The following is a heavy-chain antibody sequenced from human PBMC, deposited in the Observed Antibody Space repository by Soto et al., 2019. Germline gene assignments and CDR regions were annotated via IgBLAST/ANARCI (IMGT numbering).Heavy chain of an antibody. CDR2: ISAHNGDT. CDR1: GYTFTSYG. Sequence: ASVKVSCKASGYTFTSYGFSWVRQAPGQGLEWMGWISAHNGDTIYAQKFQDRITMTTDTSTNTAYLELRSLKSGDTAVYYCAKGGAYFYWGKGTLVTVSS. CDR3: AKGGAYFY. J-gene: IGHJ4*02. V-gene: IGHV1-18*01. D-gene: IGHD1-26*01.